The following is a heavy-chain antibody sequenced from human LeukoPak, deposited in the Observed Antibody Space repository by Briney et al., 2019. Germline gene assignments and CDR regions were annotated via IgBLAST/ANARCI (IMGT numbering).Heavy chain of an antibody. Sequence: GGSLRLSCAASGFTFSSYGMSWVRQAPGEGLEWVSAISGSGGSTYYADSVKGRFTISRDNAKNSLYLQMNSLRAEDTAVYYCARDSGAAAGLFDYWGQGTLVTVSS. V-gene: IGHV3-23*01. CDR2: ISGSGGST. D-gene: IGHD6-13*01. CDR3: ARDSGAAAGLFDY. J-gene: IGHJ4*02. CDR1: GFTFSSYG.